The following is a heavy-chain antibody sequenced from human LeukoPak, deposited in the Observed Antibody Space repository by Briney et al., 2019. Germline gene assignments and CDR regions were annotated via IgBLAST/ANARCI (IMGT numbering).Heavy chain of an antibody. Sequence: PGGSLRLSCAGSGFTFSTYWMNWVRQAPGKGLEWVANMNQDGSEKHYLDSVKGRFTISRDNAKNSVYLQMNSLRAEDTAVYYCARASTRGTSSWYSWGQGTLVTVSS. J-gene: IGHJ4*02. CDR2: MNQDGSEK. CDR3: ARASTRGTSSWYS. D-gene: IGHD6-13*01. CDR1: GFTFSTYW. V-gene: IGHV3-7*03.